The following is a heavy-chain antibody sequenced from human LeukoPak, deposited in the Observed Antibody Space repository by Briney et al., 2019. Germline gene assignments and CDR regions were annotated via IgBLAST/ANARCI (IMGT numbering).Heavy chain of an antibody. CDR2: IYSGGNT. D-gene: IGHD3-22*01. J-gene: IGHJ4*02. Sequence: GGSLRLSCAASGLTVSSNYMSLVRQAPGKGLEWVSVIYSGGNTDYADSVKGRFTICRDNSRNTVYLQMNSLRAEDTAVYYCARYYYDSSGYAYYFDYWGQGTLVTVSS. CDR1: GLTVSSNY. CDR3: ARYYYDSSGYAYYFDY. V-gene: IGHV3-53*01.